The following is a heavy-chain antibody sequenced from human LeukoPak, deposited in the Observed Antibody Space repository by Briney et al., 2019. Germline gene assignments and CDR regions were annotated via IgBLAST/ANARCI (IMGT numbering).Heavy chain of an antibody. CDR1: GFTFSNAW. CDR2: IKSKPDGGTT. D-gene: IGHD3-22*01. CDR3: TTDPPDYDSSGYYYYYSGMDV. J-gene: IGHJ6*02. Sequence: GGSLRHSCAASGFTFSNAWMNWVRQAPGKGLEWVGRIKSKPDGGTTDYAALVKGRFTISRDDSKNMLFLQMNSLKTEDAAVYYCTTDPPDYDSSGYYYYYSGMDVWGQGTTVTVSS. V-gene: IGHV3-15*01.